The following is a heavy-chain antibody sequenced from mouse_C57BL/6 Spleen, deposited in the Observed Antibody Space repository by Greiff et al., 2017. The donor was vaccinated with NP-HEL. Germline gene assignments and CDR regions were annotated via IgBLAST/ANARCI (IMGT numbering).Heavy chain of an antibody. D-gene: IGHD6-1*01. V-gene: IGHV1-69*01. Sequence: QVQLQQPGAELVMPGASVKLSCKASGYTFTSYWMHWVKQRPGQGLEWIGEIDPSDSYTNYNQKFKGKSTLTVDKSSSTAYMQLSSLTSEDSAVYYCARQLQSGGFDYWGQGTTLTVSS. CDR1: GYTFTSYW. J-gene: IGHJ2*01. CDR3: ARQLQSGGFDY. CDR2: IDPSDSYT.